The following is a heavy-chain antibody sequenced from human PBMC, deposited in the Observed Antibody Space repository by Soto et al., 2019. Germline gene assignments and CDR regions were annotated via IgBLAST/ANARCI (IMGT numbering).Heavy chain of an antibody. D-gene: IGHD5-12*01. Sequence: QVQLQQWGAGLLKPSETLSLNCAVTGGSLSGYYWSWIRQPPGKGLEWIGEVKDGGHTNYSPSLRGRVTISSDTSNNQFSRRLNSETAADTGVYYCARGQEGVVATHWDQGSLVTVSS. CDR3: ARGQEGVVATH. V-gene: IGHV4-34*01. CDR1: GGSLSGYY. J-gene: IGHJ4*02. CDR2: VKDGGHT.